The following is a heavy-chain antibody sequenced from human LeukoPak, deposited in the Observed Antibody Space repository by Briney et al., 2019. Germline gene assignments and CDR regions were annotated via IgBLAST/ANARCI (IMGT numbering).Heavy chain of an antibody. D-gene: IGHD4-23*01. J-gene: IGHJ6*02. CDR1: GGSISSYY. V-gene: IGHV4-59*08. CDR2: IYYSGST. Sequence: SETLSLTCTVSGGSISSYYWSWIRQPPGKGLEWIGYIYYSGSTNYNPSLKSRVTISVDTSKNQFSLKLSSVTAADTAVYYCATLVRGYYGMDVWGQGTTVTVSS. CDR3: ATLVRGYYGMDV.